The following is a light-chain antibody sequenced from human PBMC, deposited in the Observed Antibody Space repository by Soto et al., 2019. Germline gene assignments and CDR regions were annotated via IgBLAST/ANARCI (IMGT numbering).Light chain of an antibody. CDR2: SAS. V-gene: IGKV1-5*03. CDR1: QTISSW. Sequence: EIKMTQSPSTLSGSPGERVTITCRASQTISSWLAWYQQKPGKAPKLLIYSASTLKSGVPSRFSGSGSGTEFTLTISSLQPDDFATYYCQHYNSYSEAFGQGTKVDIK. J-gene: IGKJ1*01. CDR3: QHYNSYSEA.